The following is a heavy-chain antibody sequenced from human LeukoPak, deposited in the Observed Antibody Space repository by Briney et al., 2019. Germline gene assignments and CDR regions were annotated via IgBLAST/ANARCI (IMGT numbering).Heavy chain of an antibody. V-gene: IGHV4-30-4*08. D-gene: IGHD2-15*01. CDR3: ARGIVVVAATPQYYFDY. CDR2: IYYSGST. CDR1: GGSISSGDYY. Sequence: SETLSLTCTVSGGSISSGDYYWSWIRQPPGKGLEWIGYIYYSGSTYYNPSLKSRVTISVDTSENQFSLKLSSVTAADTAVYYCARGIVVVAATPQYYFDYWGQGTLVTVSS. J-gene: IGHJ4*02.